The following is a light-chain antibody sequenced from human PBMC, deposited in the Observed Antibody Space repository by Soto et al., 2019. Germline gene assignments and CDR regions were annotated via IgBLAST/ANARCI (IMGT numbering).Light chain of an antibody. CDR2: GAS. CDR3: QQSNSIPPWT. Sequence: DIQVTQSPSSLSASVGDRVTITCRASQSISKYLNWYQHKPGKGPKLLIYGASTLQSGVPSRFSGSGSGTDFTLTISSLQPEDVATYYCQQSNSIPPWTFGQGTKVDNK. CDR1: QSISKY. J-gene: IGKJ1*01. V-gene: IGKV1-39*01.